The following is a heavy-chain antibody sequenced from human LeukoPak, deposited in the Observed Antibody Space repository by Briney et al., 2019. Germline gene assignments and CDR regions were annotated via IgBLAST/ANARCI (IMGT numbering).Heavy chain of an antibody. CDR1: GYTFTDYY. D-gene: IGHD3-10*01. V-gene: IGHV1-2*02. CDR2: ISPNNGGT. Sequence: ASVNVSCKASGYTFTDYYMHWVRQAPGQGLEWMGWISPNNGGTNYAQKFQGRVTMTRDTSIGTAYMELSRLRSDDTAVYYCAGGIASYSSSYFDYWGQGALVTVSS. CDR3: AGGIASYSSSYFDY. J-gene: IGHJ4*02.